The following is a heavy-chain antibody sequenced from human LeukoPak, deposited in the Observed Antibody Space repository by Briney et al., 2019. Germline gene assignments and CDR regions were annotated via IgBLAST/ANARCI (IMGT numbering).Heavy chain of an antibody. Sequence: GASVKVSCEASGYTFTTYWIQWVRQAPAQGLEWVALINPNDGSTTYAHKFQGRVTMTRDTSTSTVYMDLSRLTSEDTAVYYCVRAPRDSSTMLDYWGQGTLVTVSS. CDR1: GYTFTTYW. V-gene: IGHV1-46*01. CDR3: VRAPRDSSTMLDY. J-gene: IGHJ4*02. CDR2: INPNDGST. D-gene: IGHD6-13*01.